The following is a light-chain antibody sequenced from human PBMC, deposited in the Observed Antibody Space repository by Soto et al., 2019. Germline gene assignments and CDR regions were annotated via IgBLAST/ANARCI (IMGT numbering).Light chain of an antibody. CDR3: QSYDSSLSGSYV. Sequence: QLVLTQPPSVSGDPGQRVTISCTGSSSNIGAGYDVHWYQQLPGTAPKLLIYGNNNRPSGVPDRFSGSKSGTSASLAITGLQAEDEADYYCQSYDSSLSGSYVFGTGTKLNVL. J-gene: IGLJ1*01. V-gene: IGLV1-40*01. CDR1: SSNIGAGYD. CDR2: GNN.